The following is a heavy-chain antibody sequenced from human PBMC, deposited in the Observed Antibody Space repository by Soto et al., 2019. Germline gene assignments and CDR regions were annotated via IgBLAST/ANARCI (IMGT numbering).Heavy chain of an antibody. CDR2: IDPRDSYT. D-gene: IGHD2-21*01. V-gene: IGHV5-10-1*04. J-gene: IGHJ6*02. CDR3: ARHSLSGPPIVYGMDV. CDR1: GYSFTTYW. Sequence: RGESLKISCEASGYSFTTYWISWVRQMPGKGLEWRGAIDPRDSYTKYSPSFQGQVTISADKSISTAYLQWSSLKASDTAMYYCARHSLSGPPIVYGMDVWGQGTTVTVSS.